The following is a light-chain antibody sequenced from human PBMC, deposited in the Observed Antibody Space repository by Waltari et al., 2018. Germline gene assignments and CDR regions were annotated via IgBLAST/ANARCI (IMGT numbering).Light chain of an antibody. Sequence: EIVLTQSPATLSLSPGEGATLSCRASQSVNSYLAWYQQKPGQAPRLLIYDASNRATGIPARFSGSGSGTDFTLTISSLEPEDFAVYYCQQRSNWPTFGGGTKVEIK. V-gene: IGKV3-11*01. CDR1: QSVNSY. CDR2: DAS. J-gene: IGKJ4*01. CDR3: QQRSNWPT.